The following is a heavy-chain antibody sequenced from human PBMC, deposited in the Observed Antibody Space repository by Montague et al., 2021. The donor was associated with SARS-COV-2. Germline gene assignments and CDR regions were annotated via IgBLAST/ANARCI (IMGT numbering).Heavy chain of an antibody. D-gene: IGHD3-16*01. V-gene: IGHV4-59*01. J-gene: IGHJ4*02. CDR2: ISYSGST. CDR1: GGSISSYY. CDR3: AKKRSNLYGLDY. Sequence: TLSLTCTVSGGSISSYYWDWIRQPPGKGLEWIGYISYSGSTINXPSPKSRVIISVDTSKNQISLELTSVTAADTAVYYCAKKRSNLYGLDYWGQGTLDTVSS.